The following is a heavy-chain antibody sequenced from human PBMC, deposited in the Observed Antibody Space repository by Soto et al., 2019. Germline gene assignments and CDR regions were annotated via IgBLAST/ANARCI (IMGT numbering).Heavy chain of an antibody. V-gene: IGHV3-23*01. CDR3: AIELVAVAGSDY. CDR2: ISGSAVTT. J-gene: IGHJ4*02. Sequence: GGSLRLSCEASGFTFSSYAMTWVRQAPGRGLEWVSTISGSAVTTYYADSVKGRFTISRDNPKNTLFLQMNSLRADDTAVYYCAIELVAVAGSDYWGQGTMVTVYS. D-gene: IGHD6-19*01. CDR1: GFTFSSYA.